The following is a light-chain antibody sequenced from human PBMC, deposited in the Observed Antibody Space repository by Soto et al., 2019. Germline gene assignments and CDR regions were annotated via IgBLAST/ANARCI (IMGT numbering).Light chain of an antibody. CDR1: SSNIGSNY. J-gene: IGLJ2*01. V-gene: IGLV1-47*01. CDR3: ASWDDSLSGFVV. Sequence: QSVLIQPPSASGTPGQRVTISCSGSSSNIGSNYVFWYQQLPGTAPKVLMYRNSQRPSGVPDRFSGSKSGTSASLAISGLRSEDEADYYCASWDDSLSGFVVFGGGTKLTVL. CDR2: RNS.